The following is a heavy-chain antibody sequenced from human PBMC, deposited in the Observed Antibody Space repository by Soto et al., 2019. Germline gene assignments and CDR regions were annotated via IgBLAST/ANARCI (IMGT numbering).Heavy chain of an antibody. CDR3: AREGLQLSQSNNWFDP. J-gene: IGHJ5*02. D-gene: IGHD5-18*01. CDR1: GGSISSGGYY. V-gene: IGHV4-31*03. Sequence: LSLTCTVSGGSISSGGYYWSWIRQHPGKGLEWIGYIYYSGSTYYNPSLKSRVTISVDTSKNQFSLKLSSVTAADTAVYYCAREGLQLSQSNNWFDPWGQGTLVT. CDR2: IYYSGST.